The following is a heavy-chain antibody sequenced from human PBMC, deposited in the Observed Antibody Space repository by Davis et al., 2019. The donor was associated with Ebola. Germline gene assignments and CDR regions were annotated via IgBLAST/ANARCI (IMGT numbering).Heavy chain of an antibody. CDR3: ARDPSYSDRGYYFDY. Sequence: GESLKISCAASGFTFSSYAMHWVCQAPGKGLEWVAVISYDGSNKYYADSVKGRFTISRDNSKNTLYLQMNSLRAEDTAVYYCARDPSYSDRGYYFDYWGQGTLVTVSS. J-gene: IGHJ4*02. CDR1: GFTFSSYA. CDR2: ISYDGSNK. D-gene: IGHD2-15*01. V-gene: IGHV3-30-3*01.